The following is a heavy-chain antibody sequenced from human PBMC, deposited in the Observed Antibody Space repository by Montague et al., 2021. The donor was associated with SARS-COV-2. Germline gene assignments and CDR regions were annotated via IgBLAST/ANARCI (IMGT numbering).Heavy chain of an antibody. CDR2: VYYYGDT. Sequence: SETLSLTCTVSGGSTASHYWNWIRQSPGKRPEWIGYVYYYGDTKYNTSLQSRVTISIETSENQDYLRLKSVTAADTAAYFCASGWDFDPWGQRRLVTVSS. V-gene: IGHV4-59*08. CDR3: ASGWDFDP. J-gene: IGHJ3*01. D-gene: IGHD6-19*01. CDR1: GGSTASHY.